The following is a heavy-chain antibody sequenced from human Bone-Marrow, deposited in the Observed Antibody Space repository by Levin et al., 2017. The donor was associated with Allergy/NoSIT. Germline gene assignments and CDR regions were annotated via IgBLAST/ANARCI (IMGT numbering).Heavy chain of an antibody. J-gene: IGHJ6*02. CDR2: ISGDGSDK. V-gene: IGHV3-33*01. D-gene: IGHD6-19*01. CDR3: ARGGYSRGWPPLGV. CDR1: GFKISSYG. Sequence: PGGSLRLSCIASGFKISSYGMHWVRQAPGKGPEWVPLISGDGSDKYYADSVKGRFSISRDVSKNTIYLQLNNLRVEDTAVYFCARGGYSRGWPPLGVWGQGTTVSVS.